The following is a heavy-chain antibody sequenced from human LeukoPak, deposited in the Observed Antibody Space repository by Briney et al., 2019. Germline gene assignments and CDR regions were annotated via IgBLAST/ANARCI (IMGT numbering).Heavy chain of an antibody. V-gene: IGHV3-64D*09. CDR3: VTVANVYDY. CDR2: INNNGHNT. CDR1: GFTFSGYS. J-gene: IGHJ4*02. Sequence: GGSLGLSCSASGFTFSGYSMHWVRQAPGKGLEFVSAINNNGHNTYYGDSVKGRFTISRDNSKSTMCLQMSSLRSEDTAVYYCVTVANVYDYWGQGTLVTVSS. D-gene: IGHD4/OR15-4a*01.